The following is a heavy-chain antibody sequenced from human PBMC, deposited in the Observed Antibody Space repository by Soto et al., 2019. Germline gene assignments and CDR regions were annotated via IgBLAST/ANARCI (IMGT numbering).Heavy chain of an antibody. D-gene: IGHD1-1*01. CDR1: GGSISSGNFY. CDR2: IYFSGST. CDR3: AHDSHGGNTYFDL. J-gene: IGHJ4*02. Sequence: VQLQESGPGLVRPSETLSLTCTVSGGSISSGNFYWSWIRQPPGKGLEWIGYIYFSGSTSYSRSLQSRLTISLNTSNNQISLKLTSVTAADRAVYYCAHDSHGGNTYFDLWRQGALVTVSS. V-gene: IGHV4-30-4*01.